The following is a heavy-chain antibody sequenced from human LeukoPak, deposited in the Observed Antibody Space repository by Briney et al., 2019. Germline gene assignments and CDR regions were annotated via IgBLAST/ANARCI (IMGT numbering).Heavy chain of an antibody. CDR2: IIPIFGTA. Sequence: GASVKVSCKASGGTFSSYAISWVRQAPGQGLEWMGGIIPIFGTANYAQKFQGRVTITAGESTSTAYMELSSLRSEDTAVYYCARGTTQLLFDYWGQGTLVTVSS. J-gene: IGHJ4*02. CDR1: GGTFSSYA. CDR3: ARGTTQLLFDY. V-gene: IGHV1-69*13. D-gene: IGHD2-2*01.